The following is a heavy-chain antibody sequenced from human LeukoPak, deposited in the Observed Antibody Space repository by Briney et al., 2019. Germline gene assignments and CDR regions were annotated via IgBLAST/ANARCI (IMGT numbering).Heavy chain of an antibody. CDR3: AELGITMIGGV. CDR2: INEDGSEK. V-gene: IGHV3-7*01. D-gene: IGHD3-10*02. CDR1: GFTFRKHW. J-gene: IGHJ6*04. Sequence: GGSLRLSCAATGFTFRKHWMSWVRQAIGKGLECVAKINEDGSEKHYVDSVKGRFTISRDNAKNSLHLQMNSLRAEDTAVYYCAELGITMIGGVWGKGTTVTISS.